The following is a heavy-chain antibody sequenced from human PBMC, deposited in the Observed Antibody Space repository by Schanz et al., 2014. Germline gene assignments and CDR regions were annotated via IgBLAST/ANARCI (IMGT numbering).Heavy chain of an antibody. CDR2: ISGTSRFI. V-gene: IGHV3-21*01. CDR1: GFMFANHT. CDR3: ARDLLSMVRGGNAFDI. Sequence: EVKLVESGGGLVKPGGSLRLSCAVSGFMFANHTMNWVRQAPGKGLEWVSSISGTSRFIFYTDSVKGRFTISRDNAKNSLYLEMNSLRVEDTAVYSCARDLLSMVRGGNAFDIWGQGTKVTVSS. J-gene: IGHJ3*02. D-gene: IGHD3-10*01.